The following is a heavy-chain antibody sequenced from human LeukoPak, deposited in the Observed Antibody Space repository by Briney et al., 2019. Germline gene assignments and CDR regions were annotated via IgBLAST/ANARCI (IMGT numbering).Heavy chain of an antibody. CDR1: GGSISSYY. Sequence: PSETLSLTCTVSGGSISSYYWSWIRQPPGKGLEWIGYIYYGGSTNYNPSLKSRVTISVDTSKNQFSLKLSSVTAADTAVYYCARQSQWWSAFDIWGQGTMVTVSS. D-gene: IGHD2-15*01. V-gene: IGHV4-59*08. CDR2: IYYGGST. J-gene: IGHJ3*02. CDR3: ARQSQWWSAFDI.